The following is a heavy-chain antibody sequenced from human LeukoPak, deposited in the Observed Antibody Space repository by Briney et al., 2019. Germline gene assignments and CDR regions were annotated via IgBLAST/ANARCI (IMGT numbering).Heavy chain of an antibody. CDR1: GGSFSGYY. J-gene: IGHJ5*02. V-gene: IGHV4-34*01. D-gene: IGHD3-3*01. CDR3: ARGRDFWSGQFFDP. CDR2: INHSGST. Sequence: PSETLSLTCAVYGGSFSGYYWSWIRQPPGKGLEWIGEINHSGSTNYNPSLKSRVTISVDTSKNQFSLKLSSVTAADTAVYYCARGRDFWSGQFFDPWGQGTLVTVSS.